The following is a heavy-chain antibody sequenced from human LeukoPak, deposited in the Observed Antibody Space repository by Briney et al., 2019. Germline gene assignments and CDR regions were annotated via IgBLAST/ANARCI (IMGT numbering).Heavy chain of an antibody. CDR1: GYTFTNYD. J-gene: IGHJ5*02. CDR2: MNPNSGNT. CDR3: ARGPTSRWLKNWFDP. V-gene: IGHV1-8*02. Sequence: ASVKVSCKASGYTFTNYDINWVRQATGQGLEWMGWMNPNSGNTGYAQKFQGRVTMTRNTPISTAYMELSSLRSEDTAVYYCARGPTSRWLKNWFDPWGQGNLVTVSS. D-gene: IGHD5-24*01.